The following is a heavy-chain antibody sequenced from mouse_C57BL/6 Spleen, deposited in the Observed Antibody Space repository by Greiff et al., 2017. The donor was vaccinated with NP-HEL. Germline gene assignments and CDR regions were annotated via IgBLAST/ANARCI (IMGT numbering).Heavy chain of an antibody. CDR3: ARGATVVASDWYFDV. CDR1: GYTFTDHT. J-gene: IGHJ1*03. Sequence: VQLQQSDAELVKPGASVKISCKVSGYTFTDHTIHWMKQRPEQGLEWIGYIYPRAGSTKYNEKFKGKATLTADKSSSTAYMQLNSLTSEDSAVYFCARGATVVASDWYFDVWGTGTTVTVSS. D-gene: IGHD1-1*01. V-gene: IGHV1-78*01. CDR2: IYPRAGST.